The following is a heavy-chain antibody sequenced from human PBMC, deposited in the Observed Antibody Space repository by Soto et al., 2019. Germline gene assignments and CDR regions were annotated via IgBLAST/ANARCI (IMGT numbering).Heavy chain of an antibody. V-gene: IGHV4-31*03. D-gene: IGHD7-27*01. Sequence: SETLSVTCTVAGGSIISGCYYWSWIRQHPGKGLEWIGYIFYSGSTYYNPSLKSRVTISVDTSKNQFSLKLSSVTAADTAVYYCARALPGWGPLDFWAQGTPVTVSS. CDR2: IFYSGST. J-gene: IGHJ4*02. CDR1: GGSIISGCYY. CDR3: ARALPGWGPLDF.